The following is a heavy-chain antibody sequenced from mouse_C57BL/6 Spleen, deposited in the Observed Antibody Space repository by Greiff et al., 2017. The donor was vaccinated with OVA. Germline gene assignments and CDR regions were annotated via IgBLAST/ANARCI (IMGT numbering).Heavy chain of an antibody. CDR2: IDPSDSET. J-gene: IGHJ4*01. CDR1: GYTFTSYW. CDR3: ERGGRGGHYYAMDY. V-gene: IGHV1-52*01. D-gene: IGHD3-3*01. Sequence: VQLQQPGAELVRPGSSVKLSCKASGYTFTSYWMHWVKQRPIQGLEWIGNIDPSDSETHYNQKFKDKATLTVDKSSSTAYMQLSSLTSEDSAVYYCERGGRGGHYYAMDYWGQGTAVTVSS.